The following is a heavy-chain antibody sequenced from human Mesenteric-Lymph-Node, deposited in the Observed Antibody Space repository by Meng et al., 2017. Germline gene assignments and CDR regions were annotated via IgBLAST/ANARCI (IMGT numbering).Heavy chain of an antibody. J-gene: IGHJ4*02. CDR2: ISYDGSNK. D-gene: IGHD2-15*01. CDR1: GFTFSSYA. CDR3: ARGRWRCSGGSCYPLQYFEY. Sequence: GESLKISCAASGFTFSSYAMHWVRQAPGKGLEWVAVISYDGSNKYYADSVKGRFTISRDNSKTTLYLHMNSLRAEDTAVYYCARGRWRCSGGSCYPLQYFEYWGQGTLVTVSS. V-gene: IGHV3-30*04.